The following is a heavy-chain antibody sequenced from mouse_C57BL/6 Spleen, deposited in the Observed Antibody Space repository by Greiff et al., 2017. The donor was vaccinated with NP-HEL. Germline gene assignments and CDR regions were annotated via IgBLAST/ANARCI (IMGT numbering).Heavy chain of an antibody. J-gene: IGHJ3*01. D-gene: IGHD2-2*01. V-gene: IGHV5-9-1*02. CDR2: ISSGGDYI. CDR1: GFTFSSYA. CDR3: TRDGGYGYGAWFAY. Sequence: EVKLVESGEGLVKPGGSLKLSCAASGFTFSSYAMSWVRQTPEKRLEWVAYISSGGDYIYYADTVKGRFTISRDNARNTLYLQMSSLKSEDTAMYYCTRDGGYGYGAWFAYLGQGTLVTVSA.